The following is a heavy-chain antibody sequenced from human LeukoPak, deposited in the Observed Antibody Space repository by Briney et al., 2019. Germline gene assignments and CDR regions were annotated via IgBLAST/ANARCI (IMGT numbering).Heavy chain of an antibody. Sequence: GASVKVSCKASGYTFTGYYMHWVRQAPGQGLEWMGWINPNSGGTNYAQKFQGRVTMTRDTSISTAYMELSRLRSDDTAVYYCARGLDYYDSSGNGYFDYWGQGTLVTVSS. V-gene: IGHV1-2*02. CDR2: INPNSGGT. J-gene: IGHJ4*02. CDR1: GYTFTGYY. CDR3: ARGLDYYDSSGNGYFDY. D-gene: IGHD3-22*01.